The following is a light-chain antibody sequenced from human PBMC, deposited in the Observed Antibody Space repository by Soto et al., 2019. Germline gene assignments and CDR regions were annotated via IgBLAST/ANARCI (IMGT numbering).Light chain of an antibody. CDR2: DAS. Sequence: DIQMTQSPSTLSASVGDRVTITCRARQSISRWLAWYQQKPGKAPKLLIYDASILESGVPSRFSGSGSGTEFTLTISRLEPEDFAVYYCQQYSSSLTFGGGTKVDNK. CDR1: QSISRW. V-gene: IGKV1-5*01. CDR3: QQYSSSLT. J-gene: IGKJ4*01.